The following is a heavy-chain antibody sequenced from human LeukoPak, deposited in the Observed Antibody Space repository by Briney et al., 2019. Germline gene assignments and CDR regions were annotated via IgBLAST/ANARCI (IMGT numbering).Heavy chain of an antibody. CDR1: GYTFTGYY. V-gene: IGHV1-2*02. CDR2: INPNSGGT. D-gene: IGHD3-10*01. CDR3: AREPWFGESPPHYYGMDV. Sequence: ASVKVSCKASGYTFTGYYMHWVRQAPGQGLEWMGWINPNSGGTNYAQKFQGRVTMTRDTSISTAYMELSRLRSDDTAVYYCAREPWFGESPPHYYGMDVWGQGTTVTVSS. J-gene: IGHJ6*02.